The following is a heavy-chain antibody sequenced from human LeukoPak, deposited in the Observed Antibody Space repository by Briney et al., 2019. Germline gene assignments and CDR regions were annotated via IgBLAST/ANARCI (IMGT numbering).Heavy chain of an antibody. V-gene: IGHV1-46*01. CDR3: ARDFRDRDVPAAISYYGMDV. J-gene: IGHJ6*02. Sequence: GESLKISCQGSGYTFTSYYMHWVRQAPGQGLEWMGIINPSGGSTSYAQKFQGRVTMTRDTSTSTVYMELSSLRSEDTAVYYCARDFRDRDVPAAISYYGMDVWGQGTTVTVSS. CDR1: GYTFTSYY. D-gene: IGHD2-2*02. CDR2: INPSGGST.